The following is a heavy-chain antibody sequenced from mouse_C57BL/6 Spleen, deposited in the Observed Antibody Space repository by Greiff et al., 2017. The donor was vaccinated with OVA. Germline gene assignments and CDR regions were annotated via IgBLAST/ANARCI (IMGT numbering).Heavy chain of an antibody. D-gene: IGHD5-5*01. CDR1: GYTFTSYW. J-gene: IGHJ4*01. CDR3: ARGDYLYYARDY. Sequence: QVQLQQPGAELVMPGASVKLSCKASGYTFTSYWMHWVKQRPGQGLEWIGEIDPSDSYTNYNQKFKGKSTLTVDKSSSTAYMQLSSLTSEDSAVYYCARGDYLYYARDYWGQGTSVTVSS. V-gene: IGHV1-69*01. CDR2: IDPSDSYT.